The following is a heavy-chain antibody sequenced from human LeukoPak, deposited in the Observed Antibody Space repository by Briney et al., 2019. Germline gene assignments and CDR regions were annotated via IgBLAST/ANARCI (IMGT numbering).Heavy chain of an antibody. V-gene: IGHV3-30*02. CDR1: GFTFSSYG. Sequence: GGSLRLACAASGFTFSSYGLHWVRQAPCKGLEWVAFIRYDGSNKYYADSVKGRSTISRDNSKNTLYLQMNSLRAEDTAVYYCAKDKGHTVATIMGVGDYWGQGTLVTVSS. CDR3: AKDKGHTVATIMGVGDY. CDR2: IRYDGSNK. J-gene: IGHJ4*02. D-gene: IGHD5-12*01.